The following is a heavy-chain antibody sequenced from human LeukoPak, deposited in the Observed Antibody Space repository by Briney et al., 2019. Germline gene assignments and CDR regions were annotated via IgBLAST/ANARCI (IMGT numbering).Heavy chain of an antibody. D-gene: IGHD6-19*01. CDR3: ARAGSESSGWYDDFDY. J-gene: IGHJ4*02. V-gene: IGHV1-69*13. CDR2: IIPIFGTA. Sequence: ASVKVSCKASGGTFSSYAISWVRQAPGQGLEWMGGIIPIFGTANYAQKFQGRVTITADESTSTAYMELSSLRSEDTAVYYCARAGSESSGWYDDFDYWGQGTLVTVSS. CDR1: GGTFSSYA.